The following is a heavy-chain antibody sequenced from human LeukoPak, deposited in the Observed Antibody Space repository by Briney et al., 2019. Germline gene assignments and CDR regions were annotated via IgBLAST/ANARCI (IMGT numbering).Heavy chain of an antibody. CDR1: GFTFSSYA. V-gene: IGHV3-64*01. J-gene: IGHJ4*02. Sequence: GGSLRLSCAASGFTFSSYAMHWVRQAPGKGLEYVSAISSNGGSTYYANSVKGRFTISRDNSKNTLYLQMGSLRAEDTAVYYCAKDLLRWAFDYWGQGALVTVSS. CDR3: AKDLLRWAFDY. CDR2: ISSNGGST. D-gene: IGHD2-15*01.